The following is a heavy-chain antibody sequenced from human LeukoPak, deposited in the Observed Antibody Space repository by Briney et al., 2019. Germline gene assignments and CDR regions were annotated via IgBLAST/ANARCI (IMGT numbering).Heavy chain of an antibody. CDR3: ARGTTENDY. D-gene: IGHD1-14*01. V-gene: IGHV3-21*01. CDR2: ISSSSSYI. J-gene: IGHJ4*02. CDR1: GITLSSYS. Sequence: PGGALRLSCAASGITLSSYSMNRVRPAPGKGLEWVSSISSSSSYIYYADSVKGRFTISRDNAKNSLYLQMNSLRAEDTAVYYCARGTTENDYWGQGTLVTVSS.